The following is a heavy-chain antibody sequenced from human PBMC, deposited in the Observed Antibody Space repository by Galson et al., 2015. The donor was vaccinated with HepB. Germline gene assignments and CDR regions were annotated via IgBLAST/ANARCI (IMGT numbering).Heavy chain of an antibody. V-gene: IGHV1-69*13. D-gene: IGHD2-2*01. CDR3: ATGGGYCSGTSCSHNWFDP. Sequence: SVKVSCKASGGTFSNYPITWVRQAPGQGLEWMGGIIPIFGTTNYAQKFQGRVTITADESTITAYMELSSPRSEDTAIYYCATGGGYCSGTSCSHNWFDPWGQGTLVTVSS. CDR2: IIPIFGTT. J-gene: IGHJ5*02. CDR1: GGTFSNYP.